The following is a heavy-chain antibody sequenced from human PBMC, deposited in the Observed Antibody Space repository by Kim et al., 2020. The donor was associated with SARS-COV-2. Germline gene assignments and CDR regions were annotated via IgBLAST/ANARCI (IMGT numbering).Heavy chain of an antibody. CDR2: IYSGGST. J-gene: IGHJ6*02. CDR1: GFTVSSSY. CDR3: ARGPYCSGGSCYSEGMDV. Sequence: GGSLRLSCAASGFTVSSSYMSWVRQAPGKGLEWVSVIYSGGSTHYADSVKGRFTISRDKSKNTLYLQMNSLRAEDTAVYYCARGPYCSGGSCYSEGMDVWGQGTTVTVSS. V-gene: IGHV3-53*01. D-gene: IGHD2-15*01.